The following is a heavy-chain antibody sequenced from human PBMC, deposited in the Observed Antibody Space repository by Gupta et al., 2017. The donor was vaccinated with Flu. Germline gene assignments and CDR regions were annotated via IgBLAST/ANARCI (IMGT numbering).Heavy chain of an antibody. D-gene: IGHD1-1*01. J-gene: IGHJ6*02. Sequence: QLQLQESGPGLVKPSETLSLTCTVSGGSISSSSYYWGWIRQPPGRGLEWMGSIYYSGNTYYNPSLKSRVTISVDTSKNQFSLKLSSVTAADTAVYYCAPLENPTATGPFYFDYAMDVWGQGTTVTVSS. V-gene: IGHV4-39*01. CDR1: GGSISSSSYY. CDR2: IYYSGNT. CDR3: APLENPTATGPFYFDYAMDV.